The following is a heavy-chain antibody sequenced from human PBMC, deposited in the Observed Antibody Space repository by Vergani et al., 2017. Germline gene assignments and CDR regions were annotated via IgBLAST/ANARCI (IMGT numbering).Heavy chain of an antibody. CDR1: GYTFTSYD. Sequence: QVQLVQSGAEVKKPGASVKVSCKASGYTFTSYDINWVRQATGQGLEWMGWMNPNSGNTGYAQKFQGRVTMTEDTSTDTAYMELSSLRSEDTAVYYCAKPDSSGYYYLYWGQGTLVTVSS. CDR3: AKPDSSGYYYLY. J-gene: IGHJ4*02. CDR2: MNPNSGNT. V-gene: IGHV1-8*01. D-gene: IGHD3-22*01.